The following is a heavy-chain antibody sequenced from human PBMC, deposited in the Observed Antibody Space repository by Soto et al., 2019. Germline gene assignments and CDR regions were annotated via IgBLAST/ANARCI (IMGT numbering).Heavy chain of an antibody. CDR2: IYYSGST. Sequence: QVQLQESGPGLVKPSETLSLTCTVSGGSISSYYWSWIRQPPGKGLEWIGYIYYSGSTKYNPSLKSRVTISVDTSRNQFSLKLSSVTAADTAVYYCARHKDIAEGEYYFDYWGQGTLVTVSS. CDR3: ARHKDIAEGEYYFDY. V-gene: IGHV4-59*08. CDR1: GGSISSYY. J-gene: IGHJ4*02. D-gene: IGHD2-15*01.